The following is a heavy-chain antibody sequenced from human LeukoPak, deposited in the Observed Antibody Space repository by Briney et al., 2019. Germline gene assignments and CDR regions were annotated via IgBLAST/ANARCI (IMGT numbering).Heavy chain of an antibody. Sequence: SETLSLTCTVSGGSISSYYWSWIRQPAGKELEWIGRMYSSGSTKYNPSLKSRVTMSVDMSKNQFSLKLSSVTAADTAMYYCARDWGYRYGVHWFDPWGQGTLVTVSS. CDR3: ARDWGYRYGVHWFDP. CDR2: MYSSGST. J-gene: IGHJ5*02. D-gene: IGHD5-18*01. V-gene: IGHV4-4*07. CDR1: GGSISSYY.